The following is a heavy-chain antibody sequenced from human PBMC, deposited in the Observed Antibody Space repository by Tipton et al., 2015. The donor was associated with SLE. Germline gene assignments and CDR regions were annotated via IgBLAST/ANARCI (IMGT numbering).Heavy chain of an antibody. J-gene: IGHJ6*02. CDR3: AREWVTMVQGVQGGMDV. CDR1: GGSISSKNYY. D-gene: IGHD3-10*01. Sequence: TLSLTCTVSGGSISSKNYYWSWIRQHPGKGLEWIGYIYYSGSTYYNPSLKSRVTISVDTSKNQFSLKLSSVTAADTAVYYCAREWVTMVQGVQGGMDVWGQGTTVTVSS. CDR2: IYYSGST. V-gene: IGHV4-31*03.